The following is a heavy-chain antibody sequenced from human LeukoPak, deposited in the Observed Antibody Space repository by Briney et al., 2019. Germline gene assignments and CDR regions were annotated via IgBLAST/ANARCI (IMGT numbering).Heavy chain of an antibody. D-gene: IGHD2-15*01. CDR3: ARALVVVAANRFDP. J-gene: IGHJ5*02. CDR2: INAGNGNT. V-gene: IGHV1-3*01. Sequence: ASVKVSCKASGYTFTSYAVHWVRQAPGQRLEWMGWINAGNGNTKYSQKFQGRVAITRDTSASTAYMELSSLRSEDTAVYYCARALVVVAANRFDPWGQGTLVTVSS. CDR1: GYTFTSYA.